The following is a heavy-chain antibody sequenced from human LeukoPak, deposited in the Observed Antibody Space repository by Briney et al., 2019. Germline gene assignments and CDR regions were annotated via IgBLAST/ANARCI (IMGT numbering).Heavy chain of an antibody. Sequence: GGSLRLSCAASGFTFSSHGMHWVRQAPGKGLEWVSGISGGGSTEYADSVKGRFTISRDNTKNTLILQMNSLRAEDTAVYYCAKDQEKWLLGVFDIWGRGTMVTASS. J-gene: IGHJ3*02. CDR1: GFTFSSHG. CDR2: ISGGGST. D-gene: IGHD6-19*01. CDR3: AKDQEKWLLGVFDI. V-gene: IGHV3-23*01.